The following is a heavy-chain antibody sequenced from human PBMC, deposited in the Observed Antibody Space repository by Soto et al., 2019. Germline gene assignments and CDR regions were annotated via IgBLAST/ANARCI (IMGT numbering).Heavy chain of an antibody. Sequence: ASVKVSCKASGYTFTDYNLHWVRQAPGEGLEWMGSINPRNVDAVSAQKFQARVTMTRDASITTAYMELIRLTSPDTAVYYCARHRFTSGSDYFDYWGQGTLVTVSS. V-gene: IGHV1-2*02. CDR2: INPRNVDA. CDR3: ARHRFTSGSDYFDY. CDR1: GYTFTDYN. D-gene: IGHD1-1*01. J-gene: IGHJ4*02.